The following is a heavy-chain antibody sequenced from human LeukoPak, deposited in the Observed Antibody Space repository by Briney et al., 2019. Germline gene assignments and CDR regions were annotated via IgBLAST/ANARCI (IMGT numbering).Heavy chain of an antibody. CDR2: ISSSGTTI. Sequence: PGGSLRLSCATSGFRSSSYEMNWVRQAPGKGLEWVSYISSSGTTIHYADSVKGRFTISRDNAKNSLYLQMNSLRAEDTAVYYCARAYSSVASCDYWGQGTLVTVSS. CDR3: ARAYSSVASCDY. CDR1: GFRSSSYE. D-gene: IGHD6-19*01. V-gene: IGHV3-48*03. J-gene: IGHJ4*02.